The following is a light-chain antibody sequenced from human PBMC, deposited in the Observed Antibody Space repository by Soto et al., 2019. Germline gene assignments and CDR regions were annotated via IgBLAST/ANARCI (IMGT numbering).Light chain of an antibody. CDR2: GAS. CDR3: QQYNNWPPFT. J-gene: IGKJ3*01. V-gene: IGKV3-15*01. Sequence: EIVMTQSPVTLSASPGERVTLSCRASQGVGSDVAWYQQKPGQAPGLLIYGASIREVGVPARFSGSGSGTEFTFTISSLQSEDFAVYYCQQYNNWPPFTYGPGTIVDIK. CDR1: QGVGSD.